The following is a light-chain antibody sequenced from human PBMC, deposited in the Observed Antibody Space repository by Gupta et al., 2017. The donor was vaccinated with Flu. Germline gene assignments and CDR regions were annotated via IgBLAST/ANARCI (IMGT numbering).Light chain of an antibody. J-gene: IGKJ4*01. CDR2: DAS. CDR3: HRDENLPFLT. CDR1: HDISNY. Sequence: SSLYASVGDRVTITCLVSHDISNYLNWPKQTPGNAPKLLIYDASNWETGVTSRFRGSGFGKDFTLTITSRQQEAIASYYCHRDENLPFLTFGGGTKVETK. V-gene: IGKV1-33*01.